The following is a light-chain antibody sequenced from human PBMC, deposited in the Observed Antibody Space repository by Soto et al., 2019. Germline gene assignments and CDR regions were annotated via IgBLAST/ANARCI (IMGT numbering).Light chain of an antibody. J-gene: IGLJ2*01. Sequence: QSVLTQPPSASGTPGQRVTISCSGGTFNIGSNYIYWYQQLPGTAPKLLIYRNNQRPSGVPDRFFGSKSGTSASLAISGLRSEDEGDYYCAAWDDSLISVVFGGGTELTVL. CDR2: RNN. V-gene: IGLV1-47*01. CDR1: TFNIGSNY. CDR3: AAWDDSLISVV.